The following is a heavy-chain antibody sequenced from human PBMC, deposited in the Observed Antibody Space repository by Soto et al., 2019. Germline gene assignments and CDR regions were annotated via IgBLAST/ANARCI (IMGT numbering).Heavy chain of an antibody. Sequence: GGSLRLSCAASGFTFSSYSMNWVRQAPGKGLEWVSSISSSSSYIYYADSVKGRFTISRDNAKNSLYLQMNSLRAEDTAVYYCARTTVTIVGGPDWGQGTLVTVS. V-gene: IGHV3-21*01. CDR3: ARTTVTIVGGPD. J-gene: IGHJ4*02. CDR1: GFTFSSYS. D-gene: IGHD4-17*01. CDR2: ISSSSSYI.